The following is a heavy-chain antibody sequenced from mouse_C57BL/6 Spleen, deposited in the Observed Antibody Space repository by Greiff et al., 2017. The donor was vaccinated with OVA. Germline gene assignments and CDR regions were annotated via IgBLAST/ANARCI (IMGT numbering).Heavy chain of an antibody. D-gene: IGHD3-3*01. CDR1: GYTFTEYT. CDR3: ARHEGAGAWFAY. J-gene: IGHJ3*01. V-gene: IGHV1-62-2*01. CDR2: FYPGSGSI. Sequence: VKLMESGAELVKPGASVKLSCKASGYTFTEYTIHWVKQRSGQGLEWIGWFYPGSGSIKYNEKFKDKATLTADKSSSTVYMELSRLTSEDSAVYFCARHEGAGAWFAYWGQGTLVTVSA.